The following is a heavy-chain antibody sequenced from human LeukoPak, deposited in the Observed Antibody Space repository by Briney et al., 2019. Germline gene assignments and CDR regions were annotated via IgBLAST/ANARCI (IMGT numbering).Heavy chain of an antibody. CDR1: SGSINNHY. D-gene: IGHD3-22*01. CDR3: ARDQIGHGLDY. V-gene: IGHV4-59*11. Sequence: SETLSLTCIVSSGSINNHYWSWIRQPPGKGLEWIGYIYDSWNTNYNPSLKSRVTISIDTSKNQFSLNLTSVTAADTAVYYCARDQIGHGLDYWGQGTLVTVSS. CDR2: IYDSWNT. J-gene: IGHJ4*02.